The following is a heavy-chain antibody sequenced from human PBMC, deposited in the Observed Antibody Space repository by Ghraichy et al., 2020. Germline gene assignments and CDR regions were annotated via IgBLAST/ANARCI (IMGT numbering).Heavy chain of an antibody. V-gene: IGHV3-7*01. Sequence: GGSLRLSCAASGFTFSSYWMSWVRQAPGKGLEWVANIKQDGSEKYYVDSVKGRFTISRDNAKNSLYLQMNSLRAEDTAVYYCARDVRLGYCSGGSCYNYYGMDVWGQGTTVTVSS. J-gene: IGHJ6*02. CDR1: GFTFSSYW. CDR3: ARDVRLGYCSGGSCYNYYGMDV. D-gene: IGHD2-15*01. CDR2: IKQDGSEK.